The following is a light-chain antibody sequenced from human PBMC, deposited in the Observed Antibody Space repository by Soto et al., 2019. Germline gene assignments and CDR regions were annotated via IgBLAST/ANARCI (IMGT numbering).Light chain of an antibody. Sequence: DIVMTPFPLSLPFTPGEPASISCRSSQSLLCSNGYNYLAWYQQKPGQPPRLLIYGASSRATGIPDRFSGSGSGTDFTLTISSLQSEDFAVYYCQQYNNWPWTFGQGTKVDI. CDR1: QSLLCSNGYNY. J-gene: IGKJ1*01. V-gene: IGKV3D-15*01. CDR2: GAS. CDR3: QQYNNWPWT.